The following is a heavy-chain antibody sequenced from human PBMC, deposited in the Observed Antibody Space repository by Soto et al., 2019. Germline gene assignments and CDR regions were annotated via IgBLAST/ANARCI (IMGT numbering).Heavy chain of an antibody. J-gene: IGHJ4*01. CDR1: GFSLSTSKWG. D-gene: IGHD2-15*01. CDR3: ARSEYSVFDF. Sequence: SGPTLVNPTQTLTLTCTFSGFSLSTSKWGVGWIRQPPGKALEWLALIYWDDDKRYSPFLKSRLTITKDTSKNQVVLRMTNMDPLATATYYCARSEYSVFDFWGQGTLVTVSS. V-gene: IGHV2-5*02. CDR2: IYWDDDK.